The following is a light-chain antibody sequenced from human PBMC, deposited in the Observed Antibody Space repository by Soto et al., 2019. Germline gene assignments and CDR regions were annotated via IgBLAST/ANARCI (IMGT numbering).Light chain of an antibody. CDR2: DAS. J-gene: IGKJ1*01. Sequence: EIVLTQSPATLSLSPGERATLSCRASQSVSRYLAWYQHKPGQAPRLLIYDASKRATGIPARFSGSGSGTDFTLTISSRGPEDFAVYYCQQRSNWPPTWTFGQGTRVEIK. CDR3: QQRSNWPPTWT. V-gene: IGKV3-11*01. CDR1: QSVSRY.